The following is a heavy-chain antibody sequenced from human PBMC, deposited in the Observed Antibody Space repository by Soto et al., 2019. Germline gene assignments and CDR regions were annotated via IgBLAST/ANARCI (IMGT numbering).Heavy chain of an antibody. J-gene: IGHJ4*02. Sequence: SETRSLTSGVYFGACICYCWIGSGQPAGKGLEWIGEINHSGSTNYNPSLKSRVTISVDTSKNQFSLKLSSVTDGDPAVYYCARVIFGSGSYYIHYFEYWGAGTLVTVFS. V-gene: IGHV4-34*01. CDR3: ARVIFGSGSYYIHYFEY. CDR1: FGACICYC. CDR2: INHSGST. D-gene: IGHD3-10*01.